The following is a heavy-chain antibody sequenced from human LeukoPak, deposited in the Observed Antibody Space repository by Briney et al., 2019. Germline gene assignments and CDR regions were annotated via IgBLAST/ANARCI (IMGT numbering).Heavy chain of an antibody. V-gene: IGHV4-59*10. D-gene: IGHD1-7*01. J-gene: IGHJ4*02. CDR1: GGSFSGYY. CDR2: IYTSGST. CDR3: ARASYNWNFLYDY. Sequence: PSETLSLTCAVYGGSFSGYYWSWIRQPAGKGLEWIGRIYTSGSTNYNPSLKSRVTMSVDTSKNQFSLKLSSVTAADTAVYYCARASYNWNFLYDYWGQGTLVTVSS.